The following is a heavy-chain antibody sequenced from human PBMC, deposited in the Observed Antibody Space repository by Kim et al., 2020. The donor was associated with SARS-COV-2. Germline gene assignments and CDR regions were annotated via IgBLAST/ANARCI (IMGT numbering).Heavy chain of an antibody. Sequence: SETLSLTCTVSGGSISSYYWSWIRQPPGKGLEWIGYIYYSGSTNYNPSLKSRVTISVDTSKNQFSLKLSSVTAADTAVYYCARHFPPDHIWFGEYLHWGMDVWGQGTTVTVSS. CDR2: IYYSGST. CDR1: GGSISSYY. V-gene: IGHV4-59*08. J-gene: IGHJ6*02. CDR3: ARHFPPDHIWFGEYLHWGMDV. D-gene: IGHD3-10*01.